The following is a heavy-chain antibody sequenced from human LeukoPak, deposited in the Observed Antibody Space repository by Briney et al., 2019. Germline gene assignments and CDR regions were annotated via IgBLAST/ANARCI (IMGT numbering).Heavy chain of an antibody. CDR1: GFTLSSYG. Sequence: GGSLRLSCTASGFTLSSYGMHWVRQAPGKGLEWVAVISYDGSNKYYADSVKGRFTISRDNSKNTLYLQMNSLRAEDTAVYYCARDRGHAFDIWGQGTMVTVSS. J-gene: IGHJ3*02. D-gene: IGHD3/OR15-3a*01. V-gene: IGHV3-30*19. CDR2: ISYDGSNK. CDR3: ARDRGHAFDI.